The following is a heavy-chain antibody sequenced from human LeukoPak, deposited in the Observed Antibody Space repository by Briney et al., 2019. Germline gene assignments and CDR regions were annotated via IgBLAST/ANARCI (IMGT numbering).Heavy chain of an antibody. Sequence: PGGSLRLSCAASGFSFSSYAMHWVRQAPGKGLEWVAFIRYDGSNKYYADSVKGRFAISRDNSKNTLYLQMNSLRAEDTAVYYCAKDPASYYYDSSGYYYGGWGQGTLVTVSS. V-gene: IGHV3-30*02. CDR1: GFSFSSYA. CDR2: IRYDGSNK. CDR3: AKDPASYYYDSSGYYYGG. D-gene: IGHD3-22*01. J-gene: IGHJ4*02.